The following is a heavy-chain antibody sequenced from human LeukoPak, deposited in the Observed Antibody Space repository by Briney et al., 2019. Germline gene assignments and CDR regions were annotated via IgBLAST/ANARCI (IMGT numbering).Heavy chain of an antibody. Sequence: PGGSLRLSCAASGFTFSSYAMSWVRQAPGKGLEWVSAISGSGGSTYYADSVKGRFTISRDNSKNTLYLQMNSLRAEDTAVYYCATYTYYDSSTPTLGDAFDIWGQGTMVTVSS. V-gene: IGHV3-23*01. J-gene: IGHJ3*02. D-gene: IGHD3-22*01. CDR2: ISGSGGST. CDR3: ATYTYYDSSTPTLGDAFDI. CDR1: GFTFSSYA.